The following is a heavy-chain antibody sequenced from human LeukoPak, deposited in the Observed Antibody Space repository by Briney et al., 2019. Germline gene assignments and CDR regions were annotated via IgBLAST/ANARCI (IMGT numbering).Heavy chain of an antibody. V-gene: IGHV3-33*06. CDR3: VKRTMSAFDQ. D-gene: IGHD5-24*01. Sequence: GGSLRLSCAASGFTFSSYGMHWVRQAPGKGLEWVAVIWYDGSNKYYADSVKGRFTISRDNSKNTLYLQMNSLRGEDTAIYWCVKRTMSAFDQWGQGTLVTVSS. CDR1: GFTFSSYG. J-gene: IGHJ4*02. CDR2: IWYDGSNK.